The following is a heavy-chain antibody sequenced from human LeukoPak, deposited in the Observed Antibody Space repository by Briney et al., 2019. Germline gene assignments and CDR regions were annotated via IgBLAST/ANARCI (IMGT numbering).Heavy chain of an antibody. J-gene: IGHJ5*02. CDR1: GFTVSSNY. D-gene: IGHD2-21*02. Sequence: PGGSLRLSCAASGFTVSSNYMSWVRQAPGKGLEWVSVIYSGGTTYYADSVKGRFTISRDNSKNTLYLQMNRLRAEDTAVYYCARGVTPDWFDPWGQGTLVTGSS. V-gene: IGHV3-66*01. CDR3: ARGVTPDWFDP. CDR2: IYSGGTT.